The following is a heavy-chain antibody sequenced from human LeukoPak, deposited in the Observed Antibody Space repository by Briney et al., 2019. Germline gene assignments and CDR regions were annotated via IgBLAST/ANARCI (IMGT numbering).Heavy chain of an antibody. V-gene: IGHV3-30-3*01. D-gene: IGHD6-25*01. CDR2: ISYDGSNK. J-gene: IGHJ4*02. CDR1: GFTFSSYA. Sequence: GGSLRLSCAASGFTFSSYAMHWVRQAPGKGLEWVAVISYDGSNKYYADSVKGRFTISRDNSKNTLYLQMNSLRGEDTAVYYCARRAAAHYFDYWRQGTLVTVSS. CDR3: ARRAAAHYFDY.